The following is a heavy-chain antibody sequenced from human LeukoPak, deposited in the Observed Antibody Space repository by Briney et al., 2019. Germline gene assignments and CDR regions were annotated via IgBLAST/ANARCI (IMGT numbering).Heavy chain of an antibody. D-gene: IGHD3-10*01. CDR1: GFTFSPYS. V-gene: IGHV3-23*01. CDR3: AKDRVVRGVMGAGGY. CDR2: ISGSGGDT. J-gene: IGHJ4*02. Sequence: GGSLRLSCAAPGFTFSPYSMNWVRQAPGKWLEWVSAISGSGGDTNYADSVKGGFTISRDNSKNTLYLQMNRLRAEDTAVDYCAKDRVVRGVMGAGGYWGQGTLVTVS.